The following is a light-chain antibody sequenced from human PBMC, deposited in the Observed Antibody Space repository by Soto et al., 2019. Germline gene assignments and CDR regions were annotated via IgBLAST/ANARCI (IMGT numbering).Light chain of an antibody. J-gene: IGKJ1*01. CDR1: HTISSSY. Sequence: EIVLTQSPGTLSFSPGERATLSCRASHTISSSYLAWYQQKPGQAPRLLMYGISRRATGIPDRFSGSGSGTDFTLIITRLEPEDFAVDYCQQYVTSSPRTFGQGTKVEIK. V-gene: IGKV3-20*01. CDR3: QQYVTSSPRT. CDR2: GIS.